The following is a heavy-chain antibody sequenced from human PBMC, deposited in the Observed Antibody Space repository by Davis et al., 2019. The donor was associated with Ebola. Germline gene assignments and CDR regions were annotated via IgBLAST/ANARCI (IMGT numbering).Heavy chain of an antibody. Sequence: PGGSLRLSCAASGFTFSTYGMTWVRQVPGKGLEWVSHINSAGSYISYTDSVKGRFTISRDNAKNSLYLQMNSLRAEDTAVYYCASSRGDFWSGHHTGFEHWGQGTLVTVSS. CDR2: INSAGSYI. J-gene: IGHJ4*02. V-gene: IGHV3-21*05. CDR3: ASSRGDFWSGHHTGFEH. CDR1: GFTFSTYG. D-gene: IGHD3-3*01.